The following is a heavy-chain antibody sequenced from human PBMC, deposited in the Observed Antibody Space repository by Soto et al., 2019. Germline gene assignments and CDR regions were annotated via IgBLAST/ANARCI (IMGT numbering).Heavy chain of an antibody. D-gene: IGHD3-9*01. V-gene: IGHV1-3*01. CDR3: ARGPNVRVILTGLNWFDP. Sequence: GASVKVSCKASGYTFTSYAMHWVRQAPGQRLEWMGWINAGNGNTKYSQKFQGRVTITRDTSASTAYMELSSLRSEDTAVYYCARGPNVRVILTGLNWFDPWGQGTLVTVST. CDR1: GYTFTSYA. J-gene: IGHJ5*02. CDR2: INAGNGNT.